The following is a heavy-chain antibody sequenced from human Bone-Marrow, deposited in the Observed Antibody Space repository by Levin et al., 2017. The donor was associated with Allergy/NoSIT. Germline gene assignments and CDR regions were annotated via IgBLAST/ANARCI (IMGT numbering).Heavy chain of an antibody. D-gene: IGHD1-1*01. CDR2: IYHSGTT. V-gene: IGHV4-30-2*01. J-gene: IGHJ5*02. Sequence: PSETLSLTCAVSGDSISRGGYSWSWIRQPPGKGLDWIGYIYHSGTTYYNPSLDGRVTISVDRSKNQFSLKLTSVTAADTAVYYCARGGQSDNFAPWGQGTLVTVSS. CDR3: ARGGQSDNFAP. CDR1: GDSISRGGYS.